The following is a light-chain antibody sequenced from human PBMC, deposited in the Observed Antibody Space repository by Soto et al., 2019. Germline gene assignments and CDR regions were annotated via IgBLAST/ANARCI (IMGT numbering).Light chain of an antibody. Sequence: QSVLTQPPSVSEAPRQRVTISCSGSSSNIGHNAVSWYQKLPGKAPKLLIYYDDLLPSGVSDRFSGSKSGTSASLAISGLQSEDEAAYYCAAWDDSLTGVVFGGGTKLTVL. J-gene: IGLJ2*01. V-gene: IGLV1-36*01. CDR1: SSNIGHNA. CDR3: AAWDDSLTGVV. CDR2: YDD.